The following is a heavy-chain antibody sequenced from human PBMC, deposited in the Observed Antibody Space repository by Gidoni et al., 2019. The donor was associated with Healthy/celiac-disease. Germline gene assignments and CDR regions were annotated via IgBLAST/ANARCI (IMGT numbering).Heavy chain of an antibody. Sequence: QVQLVQSGAEVKQPGASVKVSCKASGYTFTSYYMHWVRQSPGQGLEWMGIINPSGGSTSYAQKFQGRVTMTRDTSTSTVYMELSSLRSEDTAVYYCARDDGRGMRYCSGGSHPCYYYYYMDVWGKGTTVTVSS. D-gene: IGHD2-15*01. CDR2: INPSGGST. CDR3: ARDDGRGMRYCSGGSHPCYYYYYMDV. V-gene: IGHV1-46*03. CDR1: GYTFTSYY. J-gene: IGHJ6*03.